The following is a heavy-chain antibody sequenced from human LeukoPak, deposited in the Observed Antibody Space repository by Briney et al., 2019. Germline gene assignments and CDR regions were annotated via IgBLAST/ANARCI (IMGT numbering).Heavy chain of an antibody. CDR1: GGSISSSSYY. Sequence: PSETLSLTCTVSGGSISSSSYYWGWIRQPPGKGLEWIGSIYYSGSTYYNPSLKSRVTISVDTSKNQFSLKLSSVTAADTAVYYCRYYDSSGYYFEVDYWGQGTLVTVPS. J-gene: IGHJ4*02. D-gene: IGHD3-22*01. CDR3: RYYDSSGYYFEVDY. CDR2: IYYSGST. V-gene: IGHV4-39*07.